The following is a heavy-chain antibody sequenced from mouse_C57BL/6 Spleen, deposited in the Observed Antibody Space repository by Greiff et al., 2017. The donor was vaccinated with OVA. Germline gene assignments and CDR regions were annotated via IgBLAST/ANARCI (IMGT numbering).Heavy chain of an antibody. CDR3: ARWRDYDDFDY. D-gene: IGHD2-4*01. CDR1: SYTFTSYW. J-gene: IGHJ2*01. Sequence: QVQLQQPGAELVRPGSSVKLSCKASSYTFTSYWMDWVKQRPGQGLEWIGNIYPSDSETHYNQKFKDKATLTVDKSSSTAYMQLSSLTSEDSAVYYCARWRDYDDFDYWGQGTTLTVSS. CDR2: IYPSDSET. V-gene: IGHV1-61*01.